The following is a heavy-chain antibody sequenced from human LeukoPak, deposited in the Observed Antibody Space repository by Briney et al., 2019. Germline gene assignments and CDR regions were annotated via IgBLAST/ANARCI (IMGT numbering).Heavy chain of an antibody. CDR2: INHSGST. CDR1: GGSFSGYY. D-gene: IGHD6-19*01. CDR3: ESTSSGWYPI. V-gene: IGHV4-34*01. J-gene: IGHJ4*02. Sequence: SETLSLTCAVYGGSFSGYYWSWIRQPPGKGLEWIGEINHSGSTNYNPSLKSRVTISVDTSKNQFSLKLSSVTAADTAVYYCESTSSGWYPIWGQGTLVTVSS.